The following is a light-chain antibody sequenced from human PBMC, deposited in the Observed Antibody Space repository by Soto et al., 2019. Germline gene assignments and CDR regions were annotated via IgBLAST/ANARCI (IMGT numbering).Light chain of an antibody. CDR3: AAWDDSLNGLV. Sequence: QAVVTQPPSASGTPGQRVTISCSGSSSNIGSNTVNWYQQLPGTAPKLLIYNNNQRPSGVPDRFSGSKSGTSASLAISGLQSEDEADYYCAAWDDSLNGLVFGNGTKVTVL. CDR2: NNN. V-gene: IGLV1-44*01. J-gene: IGLJ1*01. CDR1: SSNIGSNT.